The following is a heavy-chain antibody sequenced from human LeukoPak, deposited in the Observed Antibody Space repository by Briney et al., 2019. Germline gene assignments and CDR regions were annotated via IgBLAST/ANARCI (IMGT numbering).Heavy chain of an antibody. D-gene: IGHD4-17*01. V-gene: IGHV7-4-1*02. Sequence: GASVKVSCKASGYSFTTFPMHWVRQAPGQGLERMGWINTNTGNPTYAQGFAGRFVFSLETSVNTAYLQISSLKAEDTAVYHCARVTTVTSRYFDYWGQGTLVTVSS. J-gene: IGHJ4*02. CDR3: ARVTTVTSRYFDY. CDR1: GYSFTTFP. CDR2: INTNTGNP.